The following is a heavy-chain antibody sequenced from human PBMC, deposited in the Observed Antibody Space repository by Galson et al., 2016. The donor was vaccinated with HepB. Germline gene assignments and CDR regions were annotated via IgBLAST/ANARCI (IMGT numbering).Heavy chain of an antibody. J-gene: IGHJ4*02. CDR1: GFTFSSYG. CDR2: IWYDGSNK. Sequence: SLRLSCAASGFTFSSYGMHWVRQAPGKGPEWVAVIWYDGSNKYYADSVKGRFTISRDNSKNALYLQVSSLRVEDTAVYYCARVSGVAAAGNHPHYWGQGTLVTVSS. CDR3: ARVSGVAAAGNHPHY. D-gene: IGHD6-13*01. V-gene: IGHV3-33*01.